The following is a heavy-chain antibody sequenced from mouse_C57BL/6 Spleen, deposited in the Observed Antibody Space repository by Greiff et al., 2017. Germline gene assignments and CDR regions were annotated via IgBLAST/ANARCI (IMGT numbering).Heavy chain of an antibody. CDR2: IHPNSGST. Sequence: QVQLQQPGAELVKPGASVKLSCKASGYTFTSYWMHLVKQRPGQGLEWIGMIHPNSGSTNYNEKFKSKDTLTVDKSSSTAYMQLSSLTSEDSAVYYCARAYYDYDVRFAYRGQGTLFTVSA. V-gene: IGHV1-64*01. J-gene: IGHJ3*01. CDR1: GYTFTSYW. CDR3: ARAYYDYDVRFAY. D-gene: IGHD2-4*01.